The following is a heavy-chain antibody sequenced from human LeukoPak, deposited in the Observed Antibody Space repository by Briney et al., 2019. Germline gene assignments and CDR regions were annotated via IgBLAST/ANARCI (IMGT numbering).Heavy chain of an antibody. Sequence: ASVKVSCKASGYTFTDYSMHWVRQAPGQGLEWMGWINPNSGSTNYTQKFQGRVTTTRDTSISTAYMELISLRSDDTAVYYCASGMEGWYFDLWGRGTLVTVSS. CDR3: ASGMEGWYFDL. D-gene: IGHD3-3*01. CDR2: INPNSGST. J-gene: IGHJ2*01. CDR1: GYTFTDYS. V-gene: IGHV1-2*02.